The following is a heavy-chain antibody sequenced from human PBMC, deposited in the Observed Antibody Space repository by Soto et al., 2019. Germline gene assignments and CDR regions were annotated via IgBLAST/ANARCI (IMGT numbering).Heavy chain of an antibody. D-gene: IGHD3-16*01. CDR1: GFTFTSYA. Sequence: QVHLVQSGAEVKMPGASVKVSCKASGFTFTSYAFTWVRQAPGQGLEWMGWISAYNGNTNYARNFRGRVTMNPDSSTSTVYMELGSLTADDPAVYFCARDFTGWPPDGVDSWGQGTLVCVSA. CDR3: ARDFTGWPPDGVDS. V-gene: IGHV1-18*01. J-gene: IGHJ4*02. CDR2: ISAYNGNT.